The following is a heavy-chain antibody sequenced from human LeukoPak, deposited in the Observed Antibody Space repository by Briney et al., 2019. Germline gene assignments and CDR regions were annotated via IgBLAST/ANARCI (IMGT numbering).Heavy chain of an antibody. CDR3: ARDRANYYGSGASTFDP. D-gene: IGHD3-10*01. CDR2: ISAYKGNT. V-gene: IGHV1-18*01. J-gene: IGHJ5*02. Sequence: ASVKVSCKASGYTFTSYGISWVRQAPGQGLEWMGWISAYKGNTNYAQKLQGRVTMTTDTSTSTAYMELRSLRSDDTAVYYYARDRANYYGSGASTFDPWGQGTLVTVSS. CDR1: GYTFTSYG.